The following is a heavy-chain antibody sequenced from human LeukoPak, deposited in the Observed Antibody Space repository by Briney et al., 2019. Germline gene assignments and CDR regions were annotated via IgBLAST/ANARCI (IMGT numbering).Heavy chain of an antibody. CDR1: GFTFSNYW. CDR3: ASTQTFDY. J-gene: IGHJ4*02. Sequence: GGSLSLSCTASGFTFSNYWMRWVRQAPGKGLEWVANIKQDGSEKYYADSVKGRFTISRDNAKSSLYLQLNSLRVEDTAVYHCASTQTFDYWGQGTLVTVPS. CDR2: IKQDGSEK. V-gene: IGHV3-7*05.